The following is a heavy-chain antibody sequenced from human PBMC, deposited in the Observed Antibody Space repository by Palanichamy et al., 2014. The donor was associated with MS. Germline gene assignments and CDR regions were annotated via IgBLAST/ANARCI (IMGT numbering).Heavy chain of an antibody. Sequence: QVQLVESGGGVLQPGRSLRLSCAASGFTFSSYPMHWVRQAPGKGLEWVAVISYDANNEYYADSVKGRFTISRDNSKTSLYLQMNSLRAEDTAVYYCARDVGWFRGGYYFDYWGQGTLVTVS. J-gene: IGHJ4*02. CDR3: ARDVGWFRGGYYFDY. CDR1: GFTFSSYP. CDR2: ISYDANNE. V-gene: IGHV3-30-3*01. D-gene: IGHD3-10*01.